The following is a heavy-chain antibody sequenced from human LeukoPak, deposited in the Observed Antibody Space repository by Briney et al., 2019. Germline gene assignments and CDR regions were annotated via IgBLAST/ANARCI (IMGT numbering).Heavy chain of an antibody. D-gene: IGHD2-2*01. Sequence: EASVKVSCKASGYTFTNHGISWVRQAPGQGLEWMGVINPSGGSTSFAQKFQARLTMTRDTSTSTVYMELSGLRSEDTAVYYCAREIVVVPAAMGFDPWGQGTLVTVSS. J-gene: IGHJ5*02. CDR3: AREIVVVPAAMGFDP. V-gene: IGHV1-46*01. CDR1: GYTFTNHG. CDR2: INPSGGST.